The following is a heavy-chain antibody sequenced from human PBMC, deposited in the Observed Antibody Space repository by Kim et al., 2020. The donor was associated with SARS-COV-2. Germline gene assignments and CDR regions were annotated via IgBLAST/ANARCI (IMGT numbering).Heavy chain of an antibody. Sequence: GGSLRLSCAASGFTFDDYAMHWVRQAPGKGLEWVAGICWNSGSIDYADSVKGRFTISRDNAKNSLYLQMNSLRAEDTALYYCAKDIASWAPFCSGGSCRLGCSDNSGQGTLVTVST. CDR2: ICWNSGSI. J-gene: IGHJ4*03. CDR1: GFTFDDYA. D-gene: IGHD2-15*01. V-gene: IGHV3-9*01. CDR3: AKDIASWAPFCSGGSCRLGCSDN.